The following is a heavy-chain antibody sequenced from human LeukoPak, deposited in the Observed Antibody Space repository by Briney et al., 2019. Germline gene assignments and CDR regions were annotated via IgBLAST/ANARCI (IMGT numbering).Heavy chain of an antibody. CDR1: DDSFSSRY. CDR3: ARDLVTVTKGFDI. J-gene: IGHJ3*02. V-gene: IGHV4-59*11. Sequence: SETLSLTCAVSDDSFSSRYWTWIRQPPGKGLEWIGYISYIGSTNYNPSLKSRVTISIDTSRNQFSLRLSSVTAADTAVYYCARDLVTVTKGFDIWGQGTMVSVSS. CDR2: ISYIGST. D-gene: IGHD4-17*01.